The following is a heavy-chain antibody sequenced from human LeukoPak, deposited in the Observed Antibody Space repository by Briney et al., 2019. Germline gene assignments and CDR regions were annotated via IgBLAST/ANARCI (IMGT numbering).Heavy chain of an antibody. J-gene: IGHJ4*02. Sequence: ASVKVSCKASGGTFSSYAISWVRQAPGQGLEWMGGIIPIFGTANYAQKFQGRVTITADESTSTAYMELSSLRSEDTAVYYCARAPTYSGRVDYWGQGTLVTVSS. V-gene: IGHV1-69*13. CDR3: ARAPTYSGRVDY. D-gene: IGHD6-13*01. CDR1: GGTFSSYA. CDR2: IIPIFGTA.